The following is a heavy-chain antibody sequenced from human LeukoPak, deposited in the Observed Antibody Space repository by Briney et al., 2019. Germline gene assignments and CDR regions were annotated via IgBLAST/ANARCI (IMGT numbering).Heavy chain of an antibody. Sequence: ASVTVSCKASGYTFTGYYMHWVRQTPGQGLEWMGWINPNSGGTNYAQKFQGRVTMTRDTSISTAYMELSRLRSDDTAVYYCARAYDSSGYCPDYWGQGTLVTVSS. CDR1: GYTFTGYY. CDR2: INPNSGGT. V-gene: IGHV1-2*02. D-gene: IGHD3-22*01. CDR3: ARAYDSSGYCPDY. J-gene: IGHJ4*02.